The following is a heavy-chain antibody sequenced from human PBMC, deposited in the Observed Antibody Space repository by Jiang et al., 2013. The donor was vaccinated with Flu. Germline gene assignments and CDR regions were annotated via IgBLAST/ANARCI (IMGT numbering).Heavy chain of an antibody. V-gene: IGHV3-23*01. D-gene: IGHD3-22*01. CDR2: ISGSGGST. CDR3: AKDSPSYYYDSSGYAVFDY. Sequence: VQLLESGGGLVQPGGSLRLSCAASGFTFSSYAMSWVRQAPGKGLEWVSAISGSGGSTYYADSVKGRFTISRDNSKNTLYLQMNSLRAEDTAVYYCAKDSPSYYYDSSGYAVFDYWGQGTLVHRL. CDR1: GFTFSSYA. J-gene: IGHJ4*02.